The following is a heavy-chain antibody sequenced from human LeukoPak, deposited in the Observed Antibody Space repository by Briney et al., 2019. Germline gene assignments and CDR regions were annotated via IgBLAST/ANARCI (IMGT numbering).Heavy chain of an antibody. CDR2: TWYDGRNK. Sequence: PGGSLRLSCAASGITFNAIPWVRQAAGKGLEGVALTWYDGRNKYYADSVKGRFTLSIDDSKNIVYLHMTSLRDDETAGYYCGRELFGSGSCPDHWREGTLLSVPS. V-gene: IGHV3-33*01. CDR3: GRELFGSGSCPDH. D-gene: IGHD3-10*01. J-gene: IGHJ4*02. CDR1: GITFNA.